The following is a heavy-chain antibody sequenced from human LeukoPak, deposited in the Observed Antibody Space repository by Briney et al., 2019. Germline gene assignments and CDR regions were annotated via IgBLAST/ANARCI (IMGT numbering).Heavy chain of an antibody. Sequence: ASVKVSCKASGHTFTGYYMHWVRQAPGQGLEWMGWINPNSGGTNYAQKFQGRVTMTRDTSISTAYMELSRLRSDDTAVYYCARGGGYYGSGSYSFEYWGQGTLVTVSS. CDR3: ARGGGYYGSGSYSFEY. CDR1: GHTFTGYY. J-gene: IGHJ4*02. V-gene: IGHV1-2*02. CDR2: INPNSGGT. D-gene: IGHD3-10*01.